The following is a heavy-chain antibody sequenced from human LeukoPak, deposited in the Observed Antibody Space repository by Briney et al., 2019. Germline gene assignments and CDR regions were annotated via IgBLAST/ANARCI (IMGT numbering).Heavy chain of an antibody. CDR1: GFTFSDYY. J-gene: IGHJ5*02. CDR3: ARGEIVVDPLNWFDP. CDR2: ISSGGSTI. D-gene: IGHD3-22*01. V-gene: IGHV3-11*04. Sequence: PGGSMRLSCAASGFTFSDYYMSWIRQAPGKGLEWVSYISSGGSTIYYADSVKGRFTISRDNAKNSLYLQMNSLRAEDTAVYYCARGEIVVDPLNWFDPWGQGTLVTVSS.